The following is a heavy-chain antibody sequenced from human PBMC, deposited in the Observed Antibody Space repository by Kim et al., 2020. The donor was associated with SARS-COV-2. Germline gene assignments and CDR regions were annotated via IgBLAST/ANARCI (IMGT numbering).Heavy chain of an antibody. CDR2: IYYSGST. J-gene: IGHJ4*02. CDR1: GGSISSSSYY. Sequence: SETLSLTCTVSGGSISSSSYYWGWIRQPPGKGLEWIGSIYYSGSTYYNPSLKSRVTISVDTSKNQFSLKLSSVTAADTAVYYCGLYYYDSSAGVDYWGQGTLVTVSS. D-gene: IGHD3-22*01. V-gene: IGHV4-39*07. CDR3: GLYYYDSSAGVDY.